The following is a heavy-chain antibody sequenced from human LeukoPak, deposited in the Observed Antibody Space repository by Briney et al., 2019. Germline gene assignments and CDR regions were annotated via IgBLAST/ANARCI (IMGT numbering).Heavy chain of an antibody. D-gene: IGHD2-15*01. V-gene: IGHV4-59*01. CDR1: GDSISSSY. CDR3: ARGVAGNCSGACYLNWFDP. Sequence: SETLSLTCTVSGDSISSSYWRWIRQPPGKGLEWIGYIYYSGSTKYNPSLKSRVTISVDTSKNQFSLKLNSVTAADTAVYYCARGVAGNCSGACYLNWFDPWGQGTLVTVSS. J-gene: IGHJ5*02. CDR2: IYYSGST.